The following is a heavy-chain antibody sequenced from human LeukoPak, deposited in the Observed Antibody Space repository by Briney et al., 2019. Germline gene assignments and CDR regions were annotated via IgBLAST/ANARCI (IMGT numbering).Heavy chain of an antibody. V-gene: IGHV4-59*08. D-gene: IGHD1-7*01. CDR2: IYYSGST. CDR3: ARSNWNYPSKPGLWDY. J-gene: IGHJ4*02. Sequence: TSETLSLTCTVSGGSISSYYWSWIRQPPGKGLEWIGYIYYSGSTNYNPSLKSRVTISVDTSKNQFSLKLSSVTAADTAVYYCARSNWNYPSKPGLWDYWGQGTLVTVSS. CDR1: GGSISSYY.